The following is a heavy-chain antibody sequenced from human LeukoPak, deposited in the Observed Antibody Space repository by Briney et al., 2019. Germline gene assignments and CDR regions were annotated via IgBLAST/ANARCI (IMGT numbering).Heavy chain of an antibody. Sequence: ASVKVSCKASGGTFSSCAISWVRQAPGQGLEWMGGIIPIFGTANYAQKFQGRVTITADESTSTAYMELSSLRSEDTAVYYCARDPSNTVGRYIYFDYWGQGTLVTVSS. CDR2: IIPIFGTA. J-gene: IGHJ4*02. V-gene: IGHV1-69*13. CDR3: ARDPSNTVGRYIYFDY. D-gene: IGHD6-19*01. CDR1: GGTFSSCA.